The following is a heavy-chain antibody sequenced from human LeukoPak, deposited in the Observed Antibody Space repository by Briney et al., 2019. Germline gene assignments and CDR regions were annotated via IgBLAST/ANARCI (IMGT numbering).Heavy chain of an antibody. J-gene: IGHJ4*02. CDR3: AKDIGSYYDY. D-gene: IGHD3-10*01. Sequence: GGSLRLSCVASGFTFSTFAMIWVRQPPGKGLEWVSSIFPSSDEIHYADSVKGRFTISRDNSKNTLYLEMNSLRAEDTAVYYCAKDIGSYYDYWGQGILVTVSS. V-gene: IGHV3-23*01. CDR2: IFPSSDEI. CDR1: GFTFSTFA.